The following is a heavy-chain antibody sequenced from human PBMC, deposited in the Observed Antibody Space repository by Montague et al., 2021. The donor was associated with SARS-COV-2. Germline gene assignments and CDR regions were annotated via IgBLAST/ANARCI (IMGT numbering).Heavy chain of an antibody. CDR1: GGFISSYF. Sequence: SETLSLTCTVSGGFISSYFWSWSRQSPGKGLEWIGYFYHSGGTNYNPSLKSQGSISGDTSKNQFYLKLSSVTTADTAVYYCARSGAVPMDWGQGTLVTVSS. CDR3: ARSGAVPMD. D-gene: IGHD3-10*01. J-gene: IGHJ4*02. V-gene: IGHV4-59*03. CDR2: FYHSGGT.